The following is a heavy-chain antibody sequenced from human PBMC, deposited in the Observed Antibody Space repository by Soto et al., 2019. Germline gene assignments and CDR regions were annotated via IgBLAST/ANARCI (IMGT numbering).Heavy chain of an antibody. CDR2: LGWNSGGI. Sequence: EVQLVESGGGSVQPGRSLRLSCVGSGFRFDGHAMHWVRQSPGKGLEWVSGLGWNSGGIDYADFVKGRFTISRDNAKNSLYLQMNSLRPEDTALYYCARLRSSEGTGNFDYWGQGTLVTVSS. V-gene: IGHV3-9*01. CDR3: ARLRSSEGTGNFDY. J-gene: IGHJ4*02. D-gene: IGHD2-21*01. CDR1: GFRFDGHA.